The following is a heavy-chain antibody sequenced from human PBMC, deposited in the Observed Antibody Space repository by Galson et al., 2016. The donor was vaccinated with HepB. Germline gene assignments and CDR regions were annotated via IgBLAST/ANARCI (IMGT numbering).Heavy chain of an antibody. J-gene: IGHJ4*02. CDR2: ISSSGHKT. CDR1: GFTFGSYP. D-gene: IGHD3-16*02. V-gene: IGHV3-23*01. Sequence: SLRLSCAASGFTFGSYPMSWVRQAPGEGLEWVSAISSSGHKTYYTDSVKGRFTISRDNSMNTLYLQMNSLRAEDTAVYYCAKDLLSDYVWGSYRFQDWGQGAPVTVSS. CDR3: AKDLLSDYVWGSYRFQD.